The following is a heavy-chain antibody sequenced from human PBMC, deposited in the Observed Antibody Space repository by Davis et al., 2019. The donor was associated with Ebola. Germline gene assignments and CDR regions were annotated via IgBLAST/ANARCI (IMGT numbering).Heavy chain of an antibody. CDR3: ASDVTIIKGWFDP. CDR2: IYYSGST. CDR1: GGSISSYY. D-gene: IGHD3-9*01. J-gene: IGHJ5*02. Sequence: PSETLSLTCTVSGGSISSYYWSWIRQPPGKGLEWIGYIYYSGSTNYNPSLKSRVTISVDPAKNQFSLKLSSVTAADTAVYYWASDVTIIKGWFDPWGQGTLVTVSS. V-gene: IGHV4-59*01.